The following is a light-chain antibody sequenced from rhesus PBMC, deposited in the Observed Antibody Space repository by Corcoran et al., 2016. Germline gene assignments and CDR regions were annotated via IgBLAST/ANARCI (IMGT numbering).Light chain of an antibody. CDR2: WAS. J-gene: IGKJ2*01. CDR1: QSLLYSSNNKNY. Sequence: DIVMTQSPDSLAVSLGERVTINCKSSQSLLYSSNNKNYLAWYQQKPVQAPKLLIYWASTPEYGVPTRLMGSGSGTDFTLTISGLQAEDVAVYYCQQYYSSPYSFGQGTKVEIK. CDR3: QQYYSSPYS. V-gene: IGKV4-1*01.